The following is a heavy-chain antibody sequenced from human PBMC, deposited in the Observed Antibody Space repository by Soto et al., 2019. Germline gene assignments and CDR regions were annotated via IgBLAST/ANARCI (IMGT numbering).Heavy chain of an antibody. CDR1: GFTFSSNV. CDR3: AKEESSVSSSWYEDYYYYMDV. Sequence: PGGSLRLSCAASGFTFSSNVMSWVRQAPGKGLEWVSAISGSGGSTYYADSVKGRFTISRDNSKNTLYLQMNSLRAEDTAVYYCAKEESSVSSSWYEDYYYYMDVWAKGPRSPSP. J-gene: IGHJ6*03. V-gene: IGHV3-23*01. CDR2: ISGSGGST. D-gene: IGHD6-13*01.